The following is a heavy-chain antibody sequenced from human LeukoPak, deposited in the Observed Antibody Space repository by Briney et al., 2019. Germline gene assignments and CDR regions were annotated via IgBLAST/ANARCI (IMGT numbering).Heavy chain of an antibody. CDR3: ARPYSSGWYVGY. Sequence: PGESLKISCKGSGYSFTNYWIGWVRQMPGKGLEWMGSFYPGDSDPTYSPSFQGQVTISADKSFSTAYLQWSSLKASDTAMYYCARPYSSGWYVGYWGQGTLVTVSS. D-gene: IGHD6-19*01. J-gene: IGHJ4*02. V-gene: IGHV5-51*01. CDR2: FYPGDSDP. CDR1: GYSFTNYW.